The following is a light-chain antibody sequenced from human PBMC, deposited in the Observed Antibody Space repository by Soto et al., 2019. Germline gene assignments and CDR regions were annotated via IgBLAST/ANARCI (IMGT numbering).Light chain of an antibody. Sequence: DIQMTQSPSSLSASVGDRVTITCRASQSISSYLNWYQQKPGKAPKLLIYAASSLQSGVPSRFSGSGSGTDFTLTINSLQPEDFATYYCLQHNSYPLTFGPGTKVEIK. V-gene: IGKV1-17*01. CDR1: QSISSY. J-gene: IGKJ3*01. CDR2: AAS. CDR3: LQHNSYPLT.